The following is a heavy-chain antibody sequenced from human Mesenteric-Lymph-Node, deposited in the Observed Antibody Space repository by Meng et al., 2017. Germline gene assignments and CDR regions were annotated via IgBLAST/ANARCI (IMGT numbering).Heavy chain of an antibody. D-gene: IGHD2-21*02. J-gene: IGHJ4*02. CDR1: GYSFTTYG. CDR3: AKSSLHAGTLYFDS. CDR2: VNAASGNT. V-gene: IGHV1-3*01. Sequence: QVQLVQSGAEVKNPGASLMVSCKTSGYSFTTYGIHWVRQAPGQSLEWMGWVNAASGNTRYSQKFQDRVTINRDTSASSAYMEVSSLRSEDTAVYYCAKSSLHAGTLYFDSWGQGTLVTVSS.